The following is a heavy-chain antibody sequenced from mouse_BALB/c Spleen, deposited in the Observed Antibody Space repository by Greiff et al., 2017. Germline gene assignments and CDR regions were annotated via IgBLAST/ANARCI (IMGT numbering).Heavy chain of an antibody. CDR3: ARGGGNYDIDYAMDY. J-gene: IGHJ4*01. CDR2: ISYSGST. V-gene: IGHV3-2*02. Sequence: EVQLQESGPGLVKPSQSLSLTCTVTGYSITSDYAWNWIRQFPGNKLEWMGYISYSGSTSYNPSLKSRISITRDTSKNQFFLQLNSVTTEDTATYYCARGGGNYDIDYAMDYWGQGTSVTVSS. D-gene: IGHD2-1*01. CDR1: GYSITSDYA.